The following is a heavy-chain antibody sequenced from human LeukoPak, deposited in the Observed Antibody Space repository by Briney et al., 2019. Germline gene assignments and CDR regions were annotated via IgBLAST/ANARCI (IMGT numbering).Heavy chain of an antibody. D-gene: IGHD4-11*01. CDR3: AHTYSNSPFDY. CDR1: GFSLSTSGGG. Sequence: SGPTLVKPTQTLTLTCTFSGFSLSTSGGGVGWIRQPPGKALEWLAVIYWDDDKRYSPSLKSRLTITKDTSQNQVVLTMTNMDPVDTATYYCAHTYSNSPFDYWGQGTLVTVFS. J-gene: IGHJ4*02. V-gene: IGHV2-5*02. CDR2: IYWDDDK.